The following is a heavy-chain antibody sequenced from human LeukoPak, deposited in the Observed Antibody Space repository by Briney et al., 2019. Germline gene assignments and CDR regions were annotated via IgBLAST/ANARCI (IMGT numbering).Heavy chain of an antibody. Sequence: GASVKVSRKASGYTFTNYAMNWVRQAPGQGLEWMGWIHPSTGNPTYAQGFTGRFVFSLDTSVSTTYLQIRGLKAEDTAVYYCARAFQSLGGLSLPDFWGQGTLVTVSS. V-gene: IGHV7-4-1*02. CDR1: GYTFTNYA. J-gene: IGHJ4*02. D-gene: IGHD3-16*02. CDR3: ARAFQSLGGLSLPDF. CDR2: IHPSTGNP.